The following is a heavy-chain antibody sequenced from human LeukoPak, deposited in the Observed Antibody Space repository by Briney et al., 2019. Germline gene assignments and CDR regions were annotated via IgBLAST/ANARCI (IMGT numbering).Heavy chain of an antibody. CDR3: APPGGVGGAYLAY. Sequence: SETLSLTCSVSGDSTRSYYWSWIRQSPGKGLEWIGYIYYSGNIKYSPSLKSRVTISVDTSKNEVSLMLTSVTAADTAVYSCAPPGGVGGAYLAYGGQGILVTVP. CDR2: IYYSGNI. D-gene: IGHD3-16*01. J-gene: IGHJ4*02. V-gene: IGHV4-59*01. CDR1: GDSTRSYY.